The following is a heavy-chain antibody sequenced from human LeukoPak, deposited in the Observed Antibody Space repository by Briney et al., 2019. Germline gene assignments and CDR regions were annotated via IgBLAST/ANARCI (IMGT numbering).Heavy chain of an antibody. Sequence: GGSLRLSCAASGFTFSNYAMSWVRQAPGKGLEWVSAIGGSGASTYYADSVKGRFTISRDNSENTLYLQMNSLRAEDTAVYYCATSNRFTWVRGVYYWGQGTLVTVSS. V-gene: IGHV3-23*01. J-gene: IGHJ4*02. CDR1: GFTFSNYA. D-gene: IGHD3-10*01. CDR2: IGGSGAST. CDR3: ATSNRFTWVRGVYY.